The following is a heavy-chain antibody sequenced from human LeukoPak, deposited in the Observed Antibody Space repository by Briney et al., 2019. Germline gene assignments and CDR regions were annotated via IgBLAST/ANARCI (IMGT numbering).Heavy chain of an antibody. Sequence: PSETLSLTCTVSGGSISSYYWSWIRQPPGKGLEWIGYIYYSGSTNYNPSLNSRVTISVDTSKNQFSLSLSSVTAADTAIYYCARAVSGRFDYWGQGTLVTVSS. CDR1: GGSISSYY. CDR2: IYYSGST. J-gene: IGHJ4*02. V-gene: IGHV4-59*08. D-gene: IGHD6-19*01. CDR3: ARAVSGRFDY.